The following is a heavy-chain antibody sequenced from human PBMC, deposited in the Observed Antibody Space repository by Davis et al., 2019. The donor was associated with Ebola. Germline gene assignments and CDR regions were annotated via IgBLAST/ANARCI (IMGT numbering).Heavy chain of an antibody. Sequence: GESLKISCAASGFTFSGSAMHWVRQASGKGLEWVGRIRSKANSYATAYAASVKGRFTISRDDSKNTAYLQMNSLKTEDTAVYYCTSTLDGDNEDVWGQGTTVTVSS. V-gene: IGHV3-73*01. CDR2: IRSKANSYAT. J-gene: IGHJ6*02. CDR1: GFTFSGSA. D-gene: IGHD4-17*01. CDR3: TSTLDGDNEDV.